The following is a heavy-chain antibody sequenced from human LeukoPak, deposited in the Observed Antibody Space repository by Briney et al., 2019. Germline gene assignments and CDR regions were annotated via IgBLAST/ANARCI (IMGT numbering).Heavy chain of an antibody. CDR2: IYPGDSKT. CDR3: ATSSSGTTYYFDY. V-gene: IGHV5-51*01. CDR1: GXSFTSYC. D-gene: IGHD6-13*01. J-gene: IGHJ4*02. Sequence: GESLKISFKGSGXSFTSYCIGWVRQMPGKGLEWMGIIYPGDSKTKYSPSFQGQVTISADKSISTAYLQWSSLQASDSAMYYCATSSSGTTYYFDYWGQGTLVTVSS.